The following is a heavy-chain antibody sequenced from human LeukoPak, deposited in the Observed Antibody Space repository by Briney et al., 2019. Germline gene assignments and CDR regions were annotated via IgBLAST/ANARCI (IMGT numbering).Heavy chain of an antibody. J-gene: IGHJ4*02. V-gene: IGHV1-2*02. CDR1: GCTFTGYY. CDR2: INPNSGGT. D-gene: IGHD6-13*01. CDR3: ARARAPVAAAAGY. Sequence: GASVKVSCKASGCTFTGYYMHWVRQAPGQGLEWMGWINPNSGGTNYAQKFQGRVTMTRDTSISTAYMELSRLRSDDTAVYYCARARAPVAAAAGYWGQGTLVTVSS.